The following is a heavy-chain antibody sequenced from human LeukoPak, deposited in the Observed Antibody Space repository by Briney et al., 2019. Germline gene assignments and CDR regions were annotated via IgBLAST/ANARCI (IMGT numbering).Heavy chain of an antibody. J-gene: IGHJ4*02. CDR1: GGTFSSYA. CDR2: IIPIFGTA. Sequence: ASVKVSCKASGGTFSSYAISWVRQAPGQGLEWMGGIIPIFGTANYAQKFQGRVTMTRDTSISTAYMELSRLRSDDTAVYYCARRSAGSGPPAPLYYWGQGTLVTVSS. CDR3: ARRSAGSGPPAPLYY. V-gene: IGHV1-69*05. D-gene: IGHD2-15*01.